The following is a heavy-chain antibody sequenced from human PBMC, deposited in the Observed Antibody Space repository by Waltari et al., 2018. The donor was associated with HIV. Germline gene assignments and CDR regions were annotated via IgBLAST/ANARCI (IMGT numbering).Heavy chain of an antibody. V-gene: IGHV3-7*01. D-gene: IGHD1-26*01. CDR2: IKDDGSEK. CDR3: ARIGTFPHNYAIDF. J-gene: IGHJ6*02. CDR1: GFPFTNYG. Sequence: EVQLMESGGGLVQSGGSLRLSCAASGFPFTNYGMSWVRQTPGKGLEWVAYIKDDGSEKYYMGSVKGRFTISRDNAKNSMFLQMNSLRAEDTAVYYCARIGTFPHNYAIDFWGQGTTVTVSS.